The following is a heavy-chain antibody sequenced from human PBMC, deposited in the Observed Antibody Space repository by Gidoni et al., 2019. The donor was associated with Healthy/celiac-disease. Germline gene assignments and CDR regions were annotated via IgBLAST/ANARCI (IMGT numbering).Heavy chain of an antibody. V-gene: IGHV2-26*01. Sequence: QFTLKESGPVLVQPTETLTLSCTVPGFSLSYARMGVRWIRHPPGKALEWLAHIFSNDEKSYSTSLKSRITISKDTTKSQMVLTMTNMDPVDTATYACARIRDSSGEYYFDYWGQGTLVTVSS. J-gene: IGHJ4*02. CDR3: ARIRDSSGEYYFDY. D-gene: IGHD6-19*01. CDR2: IFSNDEK. CDR1: GFSLSYARMG.